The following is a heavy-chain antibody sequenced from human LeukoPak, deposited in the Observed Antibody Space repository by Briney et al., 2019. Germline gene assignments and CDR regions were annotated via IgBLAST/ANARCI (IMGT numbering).Heavy chain of an antibody. CDR3: ARASIAAAGPPLKYFQH. D-gene: IGHD6-13*01. CDR2: INHSGRT. Sequence: PSETLSPTCNVYGGSFSGYYWSWIRQPPGKGLEWIGEINHSGRTNYNPSLKSRVTISVDTSKNQFSLKLSSVTAADTAVYYCARASIAAAGPPLKYFQHWGQGTLVTVSS. J-gene: IGHJ1*01. V-gene: IGHV4-34*01. CDR1: GGSFSGYY.